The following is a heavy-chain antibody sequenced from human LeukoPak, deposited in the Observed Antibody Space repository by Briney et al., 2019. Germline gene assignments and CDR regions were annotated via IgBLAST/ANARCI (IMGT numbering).Heavy chain of an antibody. V-gene: IGHV3-64D*06. D-gene: IGHD5-12*01. CDR1: GFTFSSYA. J-gene: IGHJ6*04. Sequence: GGSLRLSCSASGFTFSSYAMHWVRQAPGKGLEYVSAISSNGGSTYYAGSVKGRFTISRDNSKNTLYLQMSSLRAEDTAVYYCVKALRGYSGYDLGYYYGMDVWGKGTTVTVSS. CDR2: ISSNGGST. CDR3: VKALRGYSGYDLGYYYGMDV.